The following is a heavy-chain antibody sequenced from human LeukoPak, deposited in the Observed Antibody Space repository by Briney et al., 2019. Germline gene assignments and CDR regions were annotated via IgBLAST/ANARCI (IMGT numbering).Heavy chain of an antibody. CDR2: MNPNSGET. D-gene: IGHD5-24*01. Sequence: ASVKVSCKASGYTFTSYDINWVRQATGQGLEWMGWMNPNSGETGYAQKFQGRVTMTRNTSISTAYMELSSLRSEDTAVYYCARTRGRDGYNYGYWGQGTLVTVSS. J-gene: IGHJ4*02. V-gene: IGHV1-8*01. CDR3: ARTRGRDGYNYGY. CDR1: GYTFTSYD.